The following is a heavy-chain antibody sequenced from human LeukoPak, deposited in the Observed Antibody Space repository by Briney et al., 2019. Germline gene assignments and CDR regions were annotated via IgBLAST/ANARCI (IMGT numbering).Heavy chain of an antibody. Sequence: PSETLSLTCTVSGGSISSSSYYWGWIRQPPGKGLEWIGSIYYSGSTYYNPSLKSRVTISVDTSKNQFSLKLSSVTAADTAVYYCARAGKLVLRYFDWLFDYRGQGTLVTVSS. D-gene: IGHD3-9*01. J-gene: IGHJ4*02. CDR2: IYYSGST. CDR1: GGSISSSSYY. CDR3: ARAGKLVLRYFDWLFDY. V-gene: IGHV4-39*07.